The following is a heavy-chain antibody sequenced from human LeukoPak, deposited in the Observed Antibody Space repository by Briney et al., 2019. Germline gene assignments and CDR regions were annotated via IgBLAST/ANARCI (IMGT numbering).Heavy chain of an antibody. CDR1: GGTFSSYA. CDR2: IIPIFGTA. D-gene: IGHD3-16*01. Sequence: ASVKVSCKASGGTFSSYAISWVRQAPGQGLEWMGGIIPIFGTANYAQKFQGRVTFTTDESTSTAYMELSSLRSEDTAIYYCASGYVPLYYYYYMDVWGKGTTVTVSS. J-gene: IGHJ6*03. CDR3: ASGYVPLYYYYYMDV. V-gene: IGHV1-69*05.